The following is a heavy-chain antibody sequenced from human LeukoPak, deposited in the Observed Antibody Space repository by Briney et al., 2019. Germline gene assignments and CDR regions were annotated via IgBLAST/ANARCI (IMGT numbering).Heavy chain of an antibody. Sequence: ASVKVSCKASGYTFTVYYMHWVRQAPGQGLEWMGWIDPNTGGTNYAQKLQGRVTMTTDTSTSTAYMELRSLRSDDTAVYYCARDTSSSWSYYYYYMDVWGKGTTVTVSS. J-gene: IGHJ6*03. CDR2: IDPNTGGT. D-gene: IGHD6-13*01. CDR1: GYTFTVYY. CDR3: ARDTSSSWSYYYYYMDV. V-gene: IGHV1-2*02.